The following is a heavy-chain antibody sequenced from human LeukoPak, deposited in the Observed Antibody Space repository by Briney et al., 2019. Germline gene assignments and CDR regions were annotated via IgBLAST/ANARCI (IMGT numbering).Heavy chain of an antibody. D-gene: IGHD6-19*01. CDR1: GGSSSVYY. CDR2: INHSGST. J-gene: IGHJ4*02. CDR3: VRLASGLIDY. Sequence: SETLSLTCAVYGGSSSVYYWSWIRQPPGKGLEWIGEINHSGSTNYNPSLKSRVTMSVDTSKNQFSLKLTSVTAADTAVYYCVRLASGLIDYWGQGTLVTVSS. V-gene: IGHV4-34*01.